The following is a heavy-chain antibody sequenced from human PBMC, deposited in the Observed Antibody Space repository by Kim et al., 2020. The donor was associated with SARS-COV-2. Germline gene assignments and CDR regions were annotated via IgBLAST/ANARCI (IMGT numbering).Heavy chain of an antibody. Sequence: NTKYSQKCQGRGTITRDTSASTAYMELSSLRSEDTAVYYCARWFGEYLDYWGQGTLVTVSS. D-gene: IGHD3-10*01. J-gene: IGHJ4*02. CDR2: NT. V-gene: IGHV1-3*01. CDR3: ARWFGEYLDY.